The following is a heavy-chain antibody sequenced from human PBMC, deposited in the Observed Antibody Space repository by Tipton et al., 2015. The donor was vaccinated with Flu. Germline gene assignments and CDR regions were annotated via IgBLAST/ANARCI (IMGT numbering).Heavy chain of an antibody. Sequence: TLSLTCTVSGASISSYYWSWIRQPAGKGLEWIGRINTSGSTNYNPSLKSRVTMSVDTSKNHFSLKLSSVTAADTAVYYCARGYHGNYSPVGIDSWGQGTLVTVSS. D-gene: IGHD4-11*01. J-gene: IGHJ4*02. CDR3: ARGYHGNYSPVGIDS. CDR2: INTSGST. CDR1: GASISSYY. V-gene: IGHV4-4*07.